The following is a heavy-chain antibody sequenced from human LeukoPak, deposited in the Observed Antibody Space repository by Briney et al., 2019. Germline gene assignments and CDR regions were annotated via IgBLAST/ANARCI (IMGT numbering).Heavy chain of an antibody. V-gene: IGHV5-51*01. Sequence: GESLKISCQGSGYSFTSYWLGWVRQMPGKGLEWMGIIYPGYSDTRYSPSFQGQVTISAVKSISTAYLQWSSLKASDTAMYYCARQDAYYYDSSGYYYFDYWGQGTLVTVSS. CDR1: GYSFTSYW. CDR2: IYPGYSDT. D-gene: IGHD3-22*01. CDR3: ARQDAYYYDSSGYYYFDY. J-gene: IGHJ4*02.